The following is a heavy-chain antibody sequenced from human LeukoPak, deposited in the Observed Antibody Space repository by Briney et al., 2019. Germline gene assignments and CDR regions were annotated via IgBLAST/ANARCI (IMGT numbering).Heavy chain of an antibody. CDR2: INPNGGNT. D-gene: IGHD1-26*01. CDR3: ARGSPSDAQWHFDL. Sequence: ASVKVSCKASGYSITSYYIHWVRQAPGQGLEWMGIINPNGGNTSYSQNFQGRVTMTTDTSTSTAYMELSSLRSDDTAVYYCARGSPSDAQWHFDLWGRGTLVTVSS. CDR1: GYSITSYY. V-gene: IGHV1-46*01. J-gene: IGHJ2*01.